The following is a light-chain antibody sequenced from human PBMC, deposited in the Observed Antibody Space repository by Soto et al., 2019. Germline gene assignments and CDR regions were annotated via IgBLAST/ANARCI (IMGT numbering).Light chain of an antibody. CDR2: GAS. CDR3: QQYGSSPRVT. CDR1: QSVSSRY. Sequence: EIVLTQSPGTLSLSPGERATLSCRASQSVSSRYLSWYQQKPGQAPRLLIYGASSRSNGIPDRFSGSGSGTDFTLTIIRLEPEDFSVYYCQQYGSSPRVTFGEGTKVEIK. J-gene: IGKJ4*01. V-gene: IGKV3-20*01.